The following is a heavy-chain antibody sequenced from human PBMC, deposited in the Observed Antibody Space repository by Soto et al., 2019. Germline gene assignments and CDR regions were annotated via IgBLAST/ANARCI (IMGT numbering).Heavy chain of an antibody. CDR2: ISWNSGSI. J-gene: IGHJ4*02. D-gene: IGHD1-1*01. Sequence: EVQLVESGGGLVQPGRSLRLSCAASGFTFDDYAMHWVRQAPGKGLEWVSGISWNSGSIGYADSVKGRFTISRDNAKNSLNLQMNSLRAEDTGLYYCAKDIRTGTRPYYFDYWGQGTLGTVSS. CDR1: GFTFDDYA. CDR3: AKDIRTGTRPYYFDY. V-gene: IGHV3-9*01.